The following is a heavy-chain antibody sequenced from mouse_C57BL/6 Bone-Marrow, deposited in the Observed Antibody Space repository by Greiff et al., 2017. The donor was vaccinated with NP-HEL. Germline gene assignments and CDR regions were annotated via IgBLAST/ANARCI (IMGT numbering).Heavy chain of an antibody. Sequence: EVQLQQSGGDLVKPGGSLKLSCAASGFTFSSYGMSWVRQTPDKRLEWVATISSGGSYTYYPDSVKGRFTISRDNAKNTLYLQMSSLKSENTAMYYCASHRGSSYGPMDYWGQGPSVTVSA. V-gene: IGHV5-6*01. CDR1: GFTFSSYG. CDR3: ASHRGSSYGPMDY. D-gene: IGHD1-1*01. J-gene: IGHJ4*01. CDR2: ISSGGSYT.